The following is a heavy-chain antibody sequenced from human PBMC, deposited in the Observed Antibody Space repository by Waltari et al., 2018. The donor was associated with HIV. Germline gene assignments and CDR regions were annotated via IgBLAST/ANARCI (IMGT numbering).Heavy chain of an antibody. D-gene: IGHD2-8*01. CDR3: ARDLMAGRGY. CDR2: ISSSGSTI. CDR1: GFTFSSYE. V-gene: IGHV3-48*03. J-gene: IGHJ4*02. Sequence: EVQLVESGGGLVQPGGSLRPSCAASGFTFSSYEMNWVRQAPGKGLEWVSYISSSGSTIYYADSVRGRFTISRDNAKNSLYLQMNSLRAEDTAVYYCARDLMAGRGYWGQGTLVTVSS.